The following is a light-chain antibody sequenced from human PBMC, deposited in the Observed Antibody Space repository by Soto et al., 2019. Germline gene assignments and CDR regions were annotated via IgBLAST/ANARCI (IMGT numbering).Light chain of an antibody. V-gene: IGKV3-20*01. CDR2: GAS. CDR1: RSVGIN. Sequence: VMTQSPATLSVSPGERATLSCRASRSVGINLAWYQQKPGQAPRLLIYGASSRATGIPDRFSGSGSGTDFTLTISRLEPEDFAVYYCQQYGSSPLTFGGGTKVDIK. J-gene: IGKJ4*01. CDR3: QQYGSSPLT.